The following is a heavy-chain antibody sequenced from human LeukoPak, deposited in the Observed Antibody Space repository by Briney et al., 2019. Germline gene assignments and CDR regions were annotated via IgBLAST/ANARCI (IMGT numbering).Heavy chain of an antibody. D-gene: IGHD3-10*01. CDR3: ARGRFFYGWGMDV. V-gene: IGHV3-7*03. Sequence: GGSLRLSCVASGLTLDKYWMTWVRQAPGEGLEWVANIRQDGREKDLVDSVKGRFTISRDDATSSVYLQMSSVRVEDTAIYYCARGRFFYGWGMDVWGQGTTVTVS. CDR2: IRQDGREK. J-gene: IGHJ6*02. CDR1: GLTLDKYW.